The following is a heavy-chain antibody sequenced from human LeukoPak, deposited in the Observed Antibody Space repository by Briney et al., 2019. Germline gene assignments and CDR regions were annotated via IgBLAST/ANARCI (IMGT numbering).Heavy chain of an antibody. Sequence: ASVKVSCKASGYTFTSYWIGWVRQMPGKGLEWMGIIYPGDSDTRYSPSFQGQVTISADKSISTAYLQWSSLKASDTAMYYCARPATDSSGYYVDYWGQGTLVTVSS. CDR3: ARPATDSSGYYVDY. D-gene: IGHD3-22*01. V-gene: IGHV5-51*01. CDR2: IYPGDSDT. CDR1: GYTFTSYW. J-gene: IGHJ4*02.